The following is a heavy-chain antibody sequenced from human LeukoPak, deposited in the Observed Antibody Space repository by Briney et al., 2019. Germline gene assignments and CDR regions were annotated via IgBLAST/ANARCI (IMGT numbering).Heavy chain of an antibody. CDR3: ASEDSSGYYAPYYYYGMDV. J-gene: IGHJ6*02. CDR2: IIPIFGTA. CDR1: GGTFSSYA. D-gene: IGHD3-22*01. Sequence: ASVKVSCKASGGTFSSYAISWVRQAPGQGREWMGGIIPIFGTANYAQKFQGRVTITADESTSTAYMELSSLRSEDTAVYYCASEDSSGYYAPYYYYGMDVWGQGTTVTVSS. V-gene: IGHV1-69*13.